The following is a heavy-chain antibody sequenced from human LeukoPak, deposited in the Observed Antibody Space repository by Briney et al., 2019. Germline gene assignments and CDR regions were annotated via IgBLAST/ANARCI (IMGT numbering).Heavy chain of an antibody. CDR2: INPDSGGT. J-gene: IGHJ3*01. CDR1: GYTFTGYY. CDR3: ARTFYDTLDSDAFDF. Sequence: ASVKVSCTASGYTFTGYYMHWVRQAPGQGLEWMGWINPDSGGTNNAQKFQGRGTMTRDTSISTAYMELNRLRSDDKAVYYCARTFYDTLDSDAFDFWGQGTMVIVSS. D-gene: IGHD2/OR15-2a*01. V-gene: IGHV1-2*02.